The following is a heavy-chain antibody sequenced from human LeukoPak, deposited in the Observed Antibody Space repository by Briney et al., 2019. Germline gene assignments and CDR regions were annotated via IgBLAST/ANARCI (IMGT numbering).Heavy chain of an antibody. J-gene: IGHJ4*02. D-gene: IGHD2-2*01. CDR3: ARVRYCSSTSCLDY. V-gene: IGHV1-8*03. CDR1: GYTFTSYD. Sequence: GASVKVSCKASGYTFTSYDINWVRQATGQGLEWMGWMNPNSGNTGYAQMFQGRVTITRNTSISTAYMELSSLRSEDTAVYYCARVRYCSSTSCLDYWGQGTLVTVSS. CDR2: MNPNSGNT.